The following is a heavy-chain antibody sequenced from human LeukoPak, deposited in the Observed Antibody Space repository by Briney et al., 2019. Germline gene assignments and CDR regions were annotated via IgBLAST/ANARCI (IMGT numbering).Heavy chain of an antibody. Sequence: PSETLSLTCGVSGYSISSGYYWGWIRQSPGKGLEWIGSIFHSGKTYYNLSLKSRVTISVGTSKNQFSLRLSSVTAADTAVYYCARGDIPDFWGQGTLVTVSS. CDR1: GYSISSGYY. J-gene: IGHJ4*02. CDR3: ARGDIPDF. D-gene: IGHD2-21*01. V-gene: IGHV4-38-2*01. CDR2: IFHSGKT.